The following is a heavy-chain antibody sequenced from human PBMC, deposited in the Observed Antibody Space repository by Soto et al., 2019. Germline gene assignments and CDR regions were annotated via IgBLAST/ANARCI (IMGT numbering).Heavy chain of an antibody. Sequence: QVQLVESGGGVVQPGRSLRLSCAASGFTFSSYGMHWVRQAPGKGLEWVAVISYDGSNKYYADSVKGRFTISRDNSXNXRXRQMNSLRAEDTSVYYCVKDLRGLSRITMIVDAFAIWGQGTMVTVSS. CDR1: GFTFSSYG. CDR3: VKDLRGLSRITMIVDAFAI. V-gene: IGHV3-30*18. J-gene: IGHJ3*02. D-gene: IGHD3-22*01. CDR2: ISYDGSNK.